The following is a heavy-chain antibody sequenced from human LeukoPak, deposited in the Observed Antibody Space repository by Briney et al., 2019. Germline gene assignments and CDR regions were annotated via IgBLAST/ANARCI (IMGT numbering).Heavy chain of an antibody. Sequence: ASVKVSCKASGYTFTSYYMQWVRQAPGQGLEWMGIISPSGTTTSYAQRFQGRVTMTRDTSTSTLYMELSSLRDEDTAVYYCARDAAFSAFNMWGQGTMVTVSS. CDR1: GYTFTSYY. CDR3: ARDAAFSAFNM. CDR2: ISPSGTTT. V-gene: IGHV1-46*01. D-gene: IGHD2-15*01. J-gene: IGHJ3*02.